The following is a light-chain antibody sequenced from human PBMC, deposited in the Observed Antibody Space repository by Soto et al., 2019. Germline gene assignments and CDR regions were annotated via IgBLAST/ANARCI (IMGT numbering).Light chain of an antibody. CDR1: SSDVGGYNY. J-gene: IGLJ1*01. Sequence: QSVLTQPASVSGSPGQSITIPCTGTSSDVGGYNYVSWYQQHPGKAPKLMIYEVSNRPSGVSNRFSGSKSGNTASLTISGFQTGDEADYYCGSWDSSLSAYVFGTGTKVTVL. V-gene: IGLV2-14*01. CDR2: EVS. CDR3: GSWDSSLSAYV.